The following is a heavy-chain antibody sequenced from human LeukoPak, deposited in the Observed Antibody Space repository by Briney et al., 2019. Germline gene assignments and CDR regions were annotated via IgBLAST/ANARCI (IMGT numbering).Heavy chain of an antibody. Sequence: PGGSLRLSCAASGSSFSNYDMHWVRQAPGKGLEWVAFIRYDGSNKCYGDSVKGRFTISRDNSKNTLYLQMNSLRAEDTAVYYCAKYDIWGQGTLVTVSS. CDR1: GSSFSNYD. CDR2: IRYDGSNK. V-gene: IGHV3-30*02. CDR3: AKYDI. J-gene: IGHJ3*02.